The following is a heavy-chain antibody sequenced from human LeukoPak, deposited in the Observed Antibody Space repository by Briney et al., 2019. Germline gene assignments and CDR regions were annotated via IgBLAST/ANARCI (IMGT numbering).Heavy chain of an antibody. CDR2: IWYDGSNK. J-gene: IGHJ3*02. CDR3: ARDTGSSDAFDI. V-gene: IGHV3-33*01. CDR1: GFTFSSYG. D-gene: IGHD1-26*01. Sequence: GGSLRLSCAGSGFTFSSYGMHWVRQAPGKGLEWVAVIWYDGSNKYYADSVKGRFTISRDNSKNTLYLQMNSLRAEDTAVYYCARDTGSSDAFDIWGQGTMVTVSS.